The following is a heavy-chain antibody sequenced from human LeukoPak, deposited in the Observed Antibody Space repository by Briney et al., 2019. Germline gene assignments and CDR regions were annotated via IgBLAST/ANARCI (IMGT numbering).Heavy chain of an antibody. CDR1: GGSISSSSYY. V-gene: IGHV4-39*07. CDR2: INHSGST. Sequence: SSETLSLTCTVSGGSISSSSYYWGWIRQPPGKGLEWIGEINHSGSTNYNPSLKSRVTISVDTSKNQFSLKLSSVTAADTAVYYCARTRVVVLRRATEFDYWGQGTLVTVSS. D-gene: IGHD3-22*01. J-gene: IGHJ4*02. CDR3: ARTRVVVLRRATEFDY.